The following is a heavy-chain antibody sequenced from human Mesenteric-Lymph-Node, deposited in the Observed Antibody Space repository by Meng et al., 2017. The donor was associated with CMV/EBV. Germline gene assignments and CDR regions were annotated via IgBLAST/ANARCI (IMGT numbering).Heavy chain of an antibody. D-gene: IGHD3-3*01. CDR2: INHSGST. V-gene: IGHV4-34*01. J-gene: IGHJ6*02. Sequence: SETLSLTCTVSGGSFRGYYWSWIRQPPGKGLEWIGEINHSGSTNYNPSLKSRVTISADTAKNQFSLKLTSVTAADTAIYYCAGGVGVVTYYYYGVDVWGQGTTVTVSS. CDR3: AGGVGVVTYYYYGVDV. CDR1: GGSFRGYY.